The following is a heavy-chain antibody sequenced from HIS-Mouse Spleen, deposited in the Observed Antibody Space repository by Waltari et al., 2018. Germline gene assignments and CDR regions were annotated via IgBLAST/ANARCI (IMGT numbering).Heavy chain of an antibody. CDR3: AYGDYFDY. CDR1: GGSISSSSYY. J-gene: IGHJ4*02. Sequence: QLQLQESGPGLVKPSETLSLTCTVSGGSISSSSYYWGWIRQPPGKGLEWIGSIYYSGSTSYKPSLTSRVTISVDTSKNQFSLKLSSVTAADTAVYYCAYGDYFDYWGQGTLVTVSS. V-gene: IGHV4-39*01. CDR2: IYYSGST. D-gene: IGHD4-17*01.